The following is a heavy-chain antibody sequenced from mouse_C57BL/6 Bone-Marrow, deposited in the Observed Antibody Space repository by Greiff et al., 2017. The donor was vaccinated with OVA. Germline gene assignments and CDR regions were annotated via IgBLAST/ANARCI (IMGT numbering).Heavy chain of an antibody. D-gene: IGHD2-12*01. CDR3: ARSYYRYYYAMDY. J-gene: IGHJ4*01. V-gene: IGHV1-80*01. CDR1: GYAFSSYW. CDR2: IYPGDGDT. Sequence: LQESGAELVKPGASVKISCKASGYAFSSYWMNWVKQRPGKGLEWIGQIYPGDGDTNYNGKFKGKATLTADKSSSTAYMQLSSLTSEDSAVYFCARSYYRYYYAMDYWGQGTSVTVSS.